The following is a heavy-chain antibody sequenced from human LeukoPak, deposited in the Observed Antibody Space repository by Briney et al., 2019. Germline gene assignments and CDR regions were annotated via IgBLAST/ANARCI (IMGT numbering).Heavy chain of an antibody. V-gene: IGHV4-34*01. D-gene: IGHD6-19*01. CDR1: GGSFSGYY. CDR3: ARRRYSSGWYRKDNWFDP. Sequence: PSETLSLTCAVYGGSFSGYYWSWIRQPPGKGLEWIGEINHSGSTNYNPSLNSRVTISVDTSKNQFSLKLSSVTAADTAVYYCARRRYSSGWYRKDNWFDPGGQGTLVTVSS. CDR2: INHSGST. J-gene: IGHJ5*02.